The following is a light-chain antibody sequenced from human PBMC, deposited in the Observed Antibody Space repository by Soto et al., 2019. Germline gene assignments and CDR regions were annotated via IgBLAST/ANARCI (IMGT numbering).Light chain of an antibody. Sequence: QSVLTQPAYVSGYPGQSIAISCTGTSSDVGYYNYVSWYQQHPDNAPKLMIYEVRNRPSGVSSRFSGSKSGDTAYLTISGLQAEDEADYYCSSYTSSGTYGFGTGTKLTVL. CDR2: EVR. CDR3: SSYTSSGTYG. J-gene: IGLJ1*01. V-gene: IGLV2-14*01. CDR1: SSDVGYYNY.